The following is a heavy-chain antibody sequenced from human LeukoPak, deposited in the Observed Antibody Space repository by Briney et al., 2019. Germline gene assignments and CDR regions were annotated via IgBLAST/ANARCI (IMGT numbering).Heavy chain of an antibody. CDR2: INHSGST. CDR3: GRGGGQKKKQWLVQNWFAP. Sequence: SETLSLTCAVYGGSFSGYYWSWIRQPPGKGLEWIGEINHSGSTNYNPSLKSRVTISVDTSKNQFSLKLSSVTAADTAVYYCGRGGGQKKKQWLVQNWFAPWGQGTLVTVSS. CDR1: GGSFSGYY. V-gene: IGHV4-34*01. J-gene: IGHJ5*02. D-gene: IGHD6-19*01.